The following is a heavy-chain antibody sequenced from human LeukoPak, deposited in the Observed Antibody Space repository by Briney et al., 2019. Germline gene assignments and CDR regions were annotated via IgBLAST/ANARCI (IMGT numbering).Heavy chain of an antibody. D-gene: IGHD3-3*01. CDR1: GGSISSYY. Sequence: SETLSLTCTVSGGSISSYYWSWIRQPPGKGLEWIGYIYYSGSTNYNPSLKSRVTISVDTSKNQFSLKLSSVTAAGTAVYHCARGDLDYWGQGTLVTVSS. CDR3: ARGDLDY. J-gene: IGHJ4*02. CDR2: IYYSGST. V-gene: IGHV4-59*01.